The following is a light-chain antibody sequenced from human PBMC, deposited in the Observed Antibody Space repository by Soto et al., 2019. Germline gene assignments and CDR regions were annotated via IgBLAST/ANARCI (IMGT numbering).Light chain of an antibody. Sequence: DIQMTQSPSTLSASVGDRVTITCRASQNINNWLAWLQQRPGQAPKLLISDASNLESGVPSRFAGSGFGTDFTLTISNLQPEDSATYYCQQCDSYLTFGQGTKLEI. CDR3: QQCDSYLT. CDR1: QNINNW. V-gene: IGKV1-5*01. J-gene: IGKJ2*01. CDR2: DAS.